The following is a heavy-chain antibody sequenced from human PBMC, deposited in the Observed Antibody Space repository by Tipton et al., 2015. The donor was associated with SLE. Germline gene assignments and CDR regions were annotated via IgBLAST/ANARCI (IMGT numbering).Heavy chain of an antibody. V-gene: IGHV4-34*12. CDR1: GESFNGYF. J-gene: IGHJ4*02. CDR2: IIHSGVT. CDR3: ARVAPTEVFDY. D-gene: IGHD1-1*01. Sequence: TLSLTCAVYGESFNGYFWTWIRQSPGKGLGWIAEIIHSGVTNYNPSLRSRVTISVDMSKNQVSLKLSSVTAADTAVYYCARVAPTEVFDYWGQGTLVTVSS.